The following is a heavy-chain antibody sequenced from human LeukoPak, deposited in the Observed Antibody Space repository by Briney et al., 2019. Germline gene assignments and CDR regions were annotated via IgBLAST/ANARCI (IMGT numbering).Heavy chain of an antibody. Sequence: GGSLRLSCAASKLTFSTSAMSWVRQAPGKGLEWVSAISGSGANTYYVDSVKGRFTISRDNSKNTLYLEMSSLRSDDTAAYYCAKESQTYYDIMTGYPNYYFDYWGQGTLVTVSS. J-gene: IGHJ4*02. V-gene: IGHV3-23*01. CDR1: KLTFSTSA. D-gene: IGHD3-9*01. CDR2: ISGSGANT. CDR3: AKESQTYYDIMTGYPNYYFDY.